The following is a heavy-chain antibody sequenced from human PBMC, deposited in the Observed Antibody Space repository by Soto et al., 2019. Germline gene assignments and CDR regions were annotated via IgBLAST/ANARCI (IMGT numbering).Heavy chain of an antibody. J-gene: IGHJ4*02. Sequence: QITVKESGPTLVKPTQTLTLTCTLSGFSLSNSGVGVGWIRQPPGKALEWLALIYWDDDKRYSPSLKSRLTITKDPSKNQVVLTMTNMDPVDTATYYCALYSNGYDPFVYWGQGTLVTVSS. V-gene: IGHV2-5*02. CDR1: GFSLSNSGVG. CDR2: IYWDDDK. D-gene: IGHD5-12*01. CDR3: ALYSNGYDPFVY.